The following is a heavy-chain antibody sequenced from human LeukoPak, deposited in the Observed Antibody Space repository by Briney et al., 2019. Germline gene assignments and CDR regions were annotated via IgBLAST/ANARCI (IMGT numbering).Heavy chain of an antibody. Sequence: PGGSLRLSCAASGFTFSSYSMNWVRQAPGKGLEWVSSISNSSSYIYYADSVKGRFTISRDNAKNSLYLQMNSLRAEDTAVYYCARSPEIYFMDVWGKGTTVTVSS. J-gene: IGHJ6*03. V-gene: IGHV3-21*01. D-gene: IGHD5-24*01. CDR1: GFTFSSYS. CDR3: ARSPEIYFMDV. CDR2: ISNSSSYI.